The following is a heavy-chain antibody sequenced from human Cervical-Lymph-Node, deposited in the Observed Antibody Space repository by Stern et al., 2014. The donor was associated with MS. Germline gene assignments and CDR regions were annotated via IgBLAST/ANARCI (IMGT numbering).Heavy chain of an antibody. V-gene: IGHV3-11*01. J-gene: IGHJ4*02. CDR1: GFSFRDYY. Sequence: VQLVESGGGLVKPGGSLRLSCAASGFSFRDYYMNWIRQAPGKGLEWVSYISGRDGTIFYADSVKGRFTISRDNAKKSLYLQMNSLKAEDTAVYYCARAGGSKDDFWGQGTLVTVSS. CDR2: ISGRDGTI. CDR3: ARAGGSKDDF. D-gene: IGHD3-10*01.